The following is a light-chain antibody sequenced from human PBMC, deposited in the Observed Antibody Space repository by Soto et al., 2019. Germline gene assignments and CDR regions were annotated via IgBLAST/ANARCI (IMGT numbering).Light chain of an antibody. CDR3: SSYSTMGTYV. Sequence: QSALTXPASVSGSPGQSITISCTGTSSDGGRYDYVSWYQQHPGKAPKLMVSEVSHRPSGVSNRFSGSKSGNTASLTISGLQAEDEADYYCSSYSTMGTYVFGAGTKVTVL. J-gene: IGLJ1*01. V-gene: IGLV2-14*01. CDR2: EVS. CDR1: SSDGGRYDY.